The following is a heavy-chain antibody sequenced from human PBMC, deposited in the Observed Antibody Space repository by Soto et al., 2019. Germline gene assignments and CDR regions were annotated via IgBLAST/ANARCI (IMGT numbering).Heavy chain of an antibody. CDR1: GYTFSRFY. V-gene: IGHV1-46*01. Sequence: QVQLVQSGAEVEKPGASVNVSCKASGYTFSRFYMHWVRQAPGQGLEWMGIINPSGGSTSYSQKFQGRVTVTMDTSTSTVYMELSSLRSEDTAVYYCARARRDAFDIWGQGTMVTVSS. J-gene: IGHJ3*02. CDR3: ARARRDAFDI. CDR2: INPSGGST.